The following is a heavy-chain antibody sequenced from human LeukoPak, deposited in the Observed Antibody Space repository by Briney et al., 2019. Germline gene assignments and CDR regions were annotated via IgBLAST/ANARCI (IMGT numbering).Heavy chain of an antibody. CDR1: GFTFSSYA. CDR2: ISYDGNNK. V-gene: IGHV3-30*04. Sequence: PGRSLRLSCAASGFTFSSYAMHWVRQAPGKGLEWVAVISYDGNNKYYADSVKGRLTISRDNSKNTLYLQMNSLRAEDTAVYYCARGIAGYCSSTSCYRGVTDWGQGTLVTVSS. D-gene: IGHD2-2*02. CDR3: ARGIAGYCSSTSCYRGVTD. J-gene: IGHJ4*02.